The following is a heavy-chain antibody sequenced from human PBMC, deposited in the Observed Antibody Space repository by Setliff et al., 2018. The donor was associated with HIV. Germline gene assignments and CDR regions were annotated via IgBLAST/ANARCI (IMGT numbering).Heavy chain of an antibody. CDR3: ARIFGDQGYYYGMDV. V-gene: IGHV4-59*01. CDR2: IYYSGST. CDR1: GGSISSYY. D-gene: IGHD3-3*01. Sequence: KPSETLSLTCTVSGGSISSYYWSWIRHPPGKGLEWIGYIYYSGSTNYNPSLKSRVTISVETSKNQCSLRLSSVIAADTAVYYCARIFGDQGYYYGMDVWGQGTTVTVSS. J-gene: IGHJ6*02.